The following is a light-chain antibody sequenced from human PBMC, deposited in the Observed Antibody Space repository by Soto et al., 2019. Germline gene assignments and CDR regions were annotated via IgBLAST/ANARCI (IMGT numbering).Light chain of an antibody. CDR1: QSLLQTNGYNY. V-gene: IGKV2-28*01. Sequence: DIVMTQSPLSLPVTPGEPASISCRSSQSLLQTNGYNYLDWYLKKPGQSPQLLIYLGSNRASGVPDRCSGSGSGRDFTLKVSRVEAEDVGVYYCMQTLQTPWTFGQGTKLQIK. CDR2: LGS. CDR3: MQTLQTPWT. J-gene: IGKJ2*02.